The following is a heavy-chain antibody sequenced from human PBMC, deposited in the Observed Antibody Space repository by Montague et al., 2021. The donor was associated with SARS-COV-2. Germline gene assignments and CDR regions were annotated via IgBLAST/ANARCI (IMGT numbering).Heavy chain of an antibody. CDR2: XXWDDDK. D-gene: IGHD3-9*01. V-gene: IGHV2-70*01. CDR1: GFSLSTSGMC. CDR3: ARSHYDILTGYYTVFDY. Sequence: PALVKPTQTLTLTCTFSGFSLSTSGMCVSWIRQPPGKALEWLALXXWDDDKYYSTSLKTRLTISKDTSKNQVVLTMTNTDPVDTATYYCARSHYDILTGYYTVFDYWGQGTLVTVSS. J-gene: IGHJ4*02.